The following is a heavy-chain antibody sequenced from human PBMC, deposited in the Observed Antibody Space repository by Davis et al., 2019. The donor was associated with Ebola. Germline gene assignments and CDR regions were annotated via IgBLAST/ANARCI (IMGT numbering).Heavy chain of an antibody. CDR2: ISFDGSSK. V-gene: IGHV3-30*04. J-gene: IGHJ4*02. CDR3: ARGHYYYDSSGYYGDPYFDY. D-gene: IGHD3-22*01. Sequence: PGGSLRLSCAASGFTLSRYAMHWVRQAPGKGLEWVAVISFDGSSKHYADSVKGRFTISRDNSKNTLYLQLNSLRAEDTAFYYCARGHYYYDSSGYYGDPYFDYWGQGTLVTVSS. CDR1: GFTLSRYA.